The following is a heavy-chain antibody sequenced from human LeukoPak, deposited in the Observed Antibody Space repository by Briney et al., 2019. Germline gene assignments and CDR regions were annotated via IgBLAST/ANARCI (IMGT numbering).Heavy chain of an antibody. D-gene: IGHD1-26*01. CDR3: AKAGAIKFDF. V-gene: IGHV3-23*01. Sequence: GGSLRLSCAASGFIFSNSAMSWVRQAPGKGLEWVSGIKGGGTGTYYAYSVRGRVTISRDNSKNTVHLDMNSVRAEDTAIYYCAKAGAIKFDFWGQGILVTVSS. CDR2: IKGGGTGT. CDR1: GFIFSNSA. J-gene: IGHJ4*02.